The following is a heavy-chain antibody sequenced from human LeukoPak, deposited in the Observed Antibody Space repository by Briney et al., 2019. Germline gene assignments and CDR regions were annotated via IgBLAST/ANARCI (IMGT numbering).Heavy chain of an antibody. J-gene: IGHJ4*02. V-gene: IGHV3-74*03. CDR3: TRGPLGTGEIDY. D-gene: IGHD7-27*01. CDR1: GFTFSSYW. CDR2: IISDASST. Sequence: PGGSVRLSCAAYGFTFSSYWMHWVRQVPGKGLFWVSRIISDASSTLYAGSVKGRFTISRDNAKNMLYLQMNSLTVDDTGVYYCTRGPLGTGEIDYWGQGTLVTVSS.